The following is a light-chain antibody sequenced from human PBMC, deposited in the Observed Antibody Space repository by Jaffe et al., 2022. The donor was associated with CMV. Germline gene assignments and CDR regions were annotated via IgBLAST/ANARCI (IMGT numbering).Light chain of an antibody. CDR1: QSVSRSY. CDR3: QQYGSSPPT. J-gene: IGKJ1*01. V-gene: IGKV3-20*01. Sequence: EIVLTQSPGTLSLSPGERATLSCRASQSVSRSYLAWYQHKPGQAPRLLIYGASTRATGIPDRFSGSGSGTDFTLTISRLEPEDFAVYYCQQYGSSPPTFGQGAKVEIK. CDR2: GAS.